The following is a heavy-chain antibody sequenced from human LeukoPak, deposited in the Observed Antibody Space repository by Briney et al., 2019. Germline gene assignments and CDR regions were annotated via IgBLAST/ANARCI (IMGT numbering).Heavy chain of an antibody. D-gene: IGHD3-3*01. V-gene: IGHV4-59*01. Sequence: PSETLSLTCTVSGGSISSYYWSWIRQPPGKGLEWIGYIYYSGSTNYNPSLKSRVTISVDTSKNQFSLKLSSVTAADTAVYYCARGLRFLEWLFDIWGQGTMVTVSS. CDR3: ARGLRFLEWLFDI. CDR2: IYYSGST. J-gene: IGHJ3*02. CDR1: GGSISSYY.